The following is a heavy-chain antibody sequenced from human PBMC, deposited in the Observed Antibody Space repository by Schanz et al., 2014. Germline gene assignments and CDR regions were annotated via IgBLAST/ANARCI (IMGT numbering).Heavy chain of an antibody. J-gene: IGHJ6*02. CDR3: AKDSCSSTTCYGYGMDV. Sequence: VQLVESGGGLVKPGGSLRLSCAASGFTFNSYAMTWVRQAPGKGLEWVSSISHSGGSKYYADSVKGRFTVFRDNSKRTLYLEINDPRAEDTAVYYCAKDSCSSTTCYGYGMDVWGQGSTVTVSS. V-gene: IGHV3-23*04. CDR1: GFTFNSYA. CDR2: ISHSGGSK. D-gene: IGHD2-2*01.